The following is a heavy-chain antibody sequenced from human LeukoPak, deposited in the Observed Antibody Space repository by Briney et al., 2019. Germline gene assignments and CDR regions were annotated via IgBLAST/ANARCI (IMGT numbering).Heavy chain of an antibody. CDR1: GGSISSYY. CDR2: IYYSGST. D-gene: IGHD4-17*01. V-gene: IGHV4-59*01. Sequence: SETLSLTCTVSGGSISSYYWSWIRQPPGKGLEWIGYIYYSGSTNYNPSLKSRVTISVDTSKNQFSLKLSSVAAADTAVYYCARAKIKSNYGDSDLYWFDPWAQGTLVTVSS. J-gene: IGHJ5*02. CDR3: ARAKIKSNYGDSDLYWFDP.